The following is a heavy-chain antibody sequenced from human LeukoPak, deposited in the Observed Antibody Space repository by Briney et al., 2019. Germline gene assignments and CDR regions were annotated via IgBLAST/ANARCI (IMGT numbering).Heavy chain of an antibody. Sequence: KPSETLSLTCTVSGGSISSNYYWGWIRQPPGKGLEWIVSFFYSGSTYYNPSLKSRVTTSVDTSKNQFSLRLSSVTAADTAVYYCARARGRYIDFLDYWGQGTLITVSS. J-gene: IGHJ4*02. V-gene: IGHV4-39*02. D-gene: IGHD3-9*01. CDR2: FFYSGST. CDR1: GGSISSNYY. CDR3: ARARGRYIDFLDY.